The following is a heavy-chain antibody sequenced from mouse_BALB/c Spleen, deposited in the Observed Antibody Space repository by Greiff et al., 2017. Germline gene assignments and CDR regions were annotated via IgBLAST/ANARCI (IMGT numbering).Heavy chain of an antibody. CDR1: GFSLTSYG. CDR3: ARGGLLRFYFDY. J-gene: IGHJ2*01. V-gene: IGHV2-9*02. D-gene: IGHD1-1*01. Sequence: QVHVKQSGPGLVAPSQSLSITCTVSGFSLTSYGVHWVRQPPGKGLEWLGVIWAGGSTNYNSALMSRLSISKDNSKSQVFLKMNSLQTDDTAMYYCARGGLLRFYFDYWGQGTTLTVSS. CDR2: IWAGGST.